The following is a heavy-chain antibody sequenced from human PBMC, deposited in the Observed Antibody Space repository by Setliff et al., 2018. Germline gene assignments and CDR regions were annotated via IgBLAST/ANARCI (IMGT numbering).Heavy chain of an antibody. CDR1: GYTFTSYD. D-gene: IGHD3-3*01. CDR3: ARAQSWSGGPYYFDN. Sequence: ASVKVSCKASGYTFTSYDINWVRQATGQGLEWMGWMNPNSGDTGYAQKFQGRVTMTRNTSISTAYMDLSSLRFEDTDVYYCARAQSWSGGPYYFDNWGQGTLVT. CDR2: MNPNSGDT. V-gene: IGHV1-8*02. J-gene: IGHJ4*02.